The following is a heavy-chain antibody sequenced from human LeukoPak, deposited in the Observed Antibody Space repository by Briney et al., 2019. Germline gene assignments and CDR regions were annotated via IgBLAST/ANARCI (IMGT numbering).Heavy chain of an antibody. CDR2: ISSSSGFI. Sequence: GGSLRLSCAASGYTFSDYYMSWFRQAPGKGLEWVSFISSSSGFIYYADSVKGRITISRDNAKNSLYLQMNSLRAEDTAVYYCARSIVPDGTSPFDYWGQGTLVTVSS. D-gene: IGHD6-13*01. V-gene: IGHV3-11*06. CDR3: ARSIVPDGTSPFDY. J-gene: IGHJ4*02. CDR1: GYTFSDYY.